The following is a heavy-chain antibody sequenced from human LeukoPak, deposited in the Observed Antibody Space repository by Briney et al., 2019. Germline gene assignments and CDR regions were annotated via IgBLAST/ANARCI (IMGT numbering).Heavy chain of an antibody. J-gene: IGHJ4*02. Sequence: GGSLRLSCAASGFTFSNYAMTWVRQAPGKGLEWVSSISASGDRTYYTESVKGRFTVSRDNSKNTLYLQMNSLRAEDTAVYYCAKAHCSGGSCYSTAFDYWGQGTLVTVSS. CDR2: ISASGDRT. D-gene: IGHD2-15*01. V-gene: IGHV3-23*01. CDR3: AKAHCSGGSCYSTAFDY. CDR1: GFTFSNYA.